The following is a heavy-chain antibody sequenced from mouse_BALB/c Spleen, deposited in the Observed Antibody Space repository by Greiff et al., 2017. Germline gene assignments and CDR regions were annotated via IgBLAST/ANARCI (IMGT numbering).Heavy chain of an antibody. D-gene: IGHD2-10*02. CDR1: GFTFSSYY. Sequence: EVKLMESGGGLVKLGGSLKLSCAASGFTFSSYYMSWVRQTPEKRLELVAAINSNGGSTYYPDTVKGRFTISRDNAKNTLYLQMSSLKSEDTALYYCARRREYAFDYWGQGTTLTVSS. J-gene: IGHJ2*01. V-gene: IGHV5-6-2*01. CDR3: ARRREYAFDY. CDR2: INSNGGST.